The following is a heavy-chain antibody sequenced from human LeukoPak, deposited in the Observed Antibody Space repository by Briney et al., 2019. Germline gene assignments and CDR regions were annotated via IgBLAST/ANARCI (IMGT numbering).Heavy chain of an antibody. CDR1: GFIFSSCW. V-gene: IGHV3-7*01. Sequence: GGSLRLSCAASGFIFSSCWMSWLRQSQGKGLEWVANIKPDGSEKYYVDSVKGRFTISRDNAKNALYLEMNSLRVGDTAVYYCARERMYSGSGSTYPYYDYWGQGTLVTVSS. D-gene: IGHD3-10*01. CDR2: IKPDGSEK. J-gene: IGHJ4*02. CDR3: ARERMYSGSGSTYPYYDY.